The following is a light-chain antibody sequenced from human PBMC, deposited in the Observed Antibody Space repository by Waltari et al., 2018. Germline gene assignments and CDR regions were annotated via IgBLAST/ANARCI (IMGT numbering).Light chain of an antibody. V-gene: IGKV3-20*01. CDR1: QSVTSSY. Sequence: EIVLTQSPGTLSLSPGERATLSCRASQSVTSSYLAWYQQKPGKAPRLLIYGASSRATGIPDSFSGSGSGTDFTLTISRLEPEDFAVYYCQQYGSSPLTFGGGTKVEIK. CDR3: QQYGSSPLT. J-gene: IGKJ4*01. CDR2: GAS.